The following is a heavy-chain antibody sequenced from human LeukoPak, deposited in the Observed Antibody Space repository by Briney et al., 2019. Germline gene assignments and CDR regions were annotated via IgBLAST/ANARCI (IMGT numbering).Heavy chain of an antibody. CDR1: GFTFSSYG. CDR2: IWYDGSNK. Sequence: GGSLRLSCAASGFTFSSYGMHWVRQAPGKGLEWVAVIWYDGSNKYYADSVKGRFTISRDNSKNTLYLQMNGLRAEDTAVYYCARDLLEDYIWGSYSSGYFDYWGQGTLVTVSS. CDR3: ARDLLEDYIWGSYSSGYFDY. V-gene: IGHV3-33*01. D-gene: IGHD3-16*01. J-gene: IGHJ4*02.